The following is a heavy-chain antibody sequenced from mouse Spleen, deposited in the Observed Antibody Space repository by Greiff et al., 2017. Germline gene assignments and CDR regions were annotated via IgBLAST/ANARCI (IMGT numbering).Heavy chain of an antibody. Sequence: VQLQQSGAELVRPGTSVKVSCKASGYAFTNYLIEWVKQRPGQGLEWIGVINPGSGGTNYNEKFKGKATLTADKSSSTAYMQLSSLTSEDSAVYFCARWSTMITFAYWGQGTLVTVSA. V-gene: IGHV1-54*01. CDR1: GYAFTNYL. CDR3: ARWSTMITFAY. D-gene: IGHD2-4*01. J-gene: IGHJ3*01. CDR2: INPGSGGT.